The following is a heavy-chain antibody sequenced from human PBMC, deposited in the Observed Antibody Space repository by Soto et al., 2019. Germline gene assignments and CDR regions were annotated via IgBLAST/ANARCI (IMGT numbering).Heavy chain of an antibody. CDR3: ARGNIVVDPKNYYYGMDV. J-gene: IGHJ6*02. Sequence: WASVKVSCKASGYTFTSYYMHWVRQAPGQGLEWMGIINPSGGSTSYAQKFQGRVTMTRDTSTSTVYMELSSLRSEDTAVYYCARGNIVVDPKNYYYGMDVWGQGTKVTVSS. CDR2: INPSGGST. D-gene: IGHD2-2*01. V-gene: IGHV1-46*01. CDR1: GYTFTSYY.